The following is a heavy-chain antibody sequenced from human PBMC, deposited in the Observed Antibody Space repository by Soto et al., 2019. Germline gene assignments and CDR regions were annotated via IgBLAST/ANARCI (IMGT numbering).Heavy chain of an antibody. CDR2: LYTGGSA. V-gene: IGHV3-53*01. CDR1: GFSVTDHY. D-gene: IGHD3-9*01. Sequence: PGGSLRLSCAASGFSVTDHYMTWVRQAPGKGLEWVSVLYTGGSAYYGDSVKGRFTISRDSSTNTLYLQMNSLKVGDTAFYFCARSFNDWTTYFDYRSEGTLVTVSS. CDR3: ARSFNDWTTYFDY. J-gene: IGHJ4*02.